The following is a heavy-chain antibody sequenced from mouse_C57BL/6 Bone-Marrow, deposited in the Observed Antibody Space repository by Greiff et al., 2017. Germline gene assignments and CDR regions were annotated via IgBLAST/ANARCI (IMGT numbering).Heavy chain of an antibody. D-gene: IGHD2-2*01. CDR3: ARSSTMVTTTGYYAMDY. CDR2: IYPRSGNT. CDR1: GYTFTSYG. J-gene: IGHJ4*01. Sequence: QVHVKQSGAELARPGASVKLSCKASGYTFTSYGISWVKQRTGQGLEWIGEIYPRSGNTYYNEKFKGKATLTADKSSSTAYMELRSLTSEDSAVYFCARSSTMVTTTGYYAMDYWGQGTSVTVSS. V-gene: IGHV1-81*01.